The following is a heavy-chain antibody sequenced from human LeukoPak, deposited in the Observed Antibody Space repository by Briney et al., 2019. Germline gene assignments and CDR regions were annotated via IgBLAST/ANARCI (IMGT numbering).Heavy chain of an antibody. D-gene: IGHD3-10*01. Sequence: GGSLGLSCAASGFTFSSYEMNWVRQAPGKGLEWVSYISSTGSTIYYADSVKGRFTISRDKAKNLLYLQMNSLRAEDTGVYYCARKAYGSGSYRWFDPWGQGTLVTVSS. J-gene: IGHJ5*02. CDR2: ISSTGSTI. V-gene: IGHV3-48*03. CDR1: GFTFSSYE. CDR3: ARKAYGSGSYRWFDP.